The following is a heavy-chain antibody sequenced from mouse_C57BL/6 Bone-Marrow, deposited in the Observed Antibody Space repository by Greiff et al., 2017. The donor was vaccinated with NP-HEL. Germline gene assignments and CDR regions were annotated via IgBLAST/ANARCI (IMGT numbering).Heavy chain of an antibody. CDR1: GYAFSSYW. J-gene: IGHJ4*01. CDR3: ARDGWDGGAMDY. V-gene: IGHV1-80*01. D-gene: IGHD4-1*01. CDR2: IYPGDGDT. Sequence: QVQLKQSGAELVKPGASVKISCKASGYAFSSYWMNWVKQRPGKGLEWIGQIYPGDGDTNYNGKFKGKATLTADKSSSTAYMQLSSLTSEDSAVYFCARDGWDGGAMDYWGQGTSVTVSS.